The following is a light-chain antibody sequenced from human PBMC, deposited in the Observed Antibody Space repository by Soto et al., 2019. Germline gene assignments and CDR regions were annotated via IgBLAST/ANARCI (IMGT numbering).Light chain of an antibody. CDR1: QTVNSN. CDR3: QHYNSYSEA. V-gene: IGKV3D-15*01. Sequence: IVMPQSPDTLSMPQGERATLSCTTSQTVNSNLAWYQHKPGQSPRLLIYGASTRATTTPGRFSGSGSGTEFTLTISSLQPDDFATYYCQHYNSYSEAFGQGTKVDIK. J-gene: IGKJ1*01. CDR2: GAS.